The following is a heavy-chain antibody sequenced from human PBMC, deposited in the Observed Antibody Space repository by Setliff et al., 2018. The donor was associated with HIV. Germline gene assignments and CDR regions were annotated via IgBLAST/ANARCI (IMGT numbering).Heavy chain of an antibody. J-gene: IGHJ5*02. Sequence: ASVKVSCKVSGYSLTELSMHWVRQAPGKGLEWMGGFDPDDGETVDAQQFQGRVTMTEDTSTDIAYMELTSLRSEDTAMYYFAPVSSGSFDPWGQGTLVTVSS. CDR1: GYSLTELS. CDR2: FDPDDGET. V-gene: IGHV1-24*01. CDR3: APVSSGSFDP. D-gene: IGHD6-25*01.